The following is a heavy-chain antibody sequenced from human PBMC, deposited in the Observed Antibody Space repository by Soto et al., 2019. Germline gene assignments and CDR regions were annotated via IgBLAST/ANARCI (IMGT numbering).Heavy chain of an antibody. CDR3: ARRRGRLRNAFDI. Sequence: GGSLRLSCAASGFTFSRYSMYWVRQAPGKGLEWVSGISGSGGGTYYADPVKGRFTISRDNSKSTVYLQMHNLRVDDTAVYYCARRRGRLRNAFDIWGQGTMVTVSS. V-gene: IGHV3-23*01. D-gene: IGHD5-12*01. CDR1: GFTFSRYS. CDR2: ISGSGGGT. J-gene: IGHJ3*02.